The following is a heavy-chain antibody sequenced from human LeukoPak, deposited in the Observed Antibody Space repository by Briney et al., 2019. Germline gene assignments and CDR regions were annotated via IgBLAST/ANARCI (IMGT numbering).Heavy chain of an antibody. Sequence: SETLSLTCTVSGGSISSYYWSWIRQPPGKGLEWIGYIYYSGSTNYNPPLKSRVTISVDTSKNQFSLKLSSVTAADTAVYYCARGRGTAMDYYYYGMDVWGQGTTVTVSS. CDR1: GGSISSYY. CDR3: ARGRGTAMDYYYYGMDV. V-gene: IGHV4-59*01. D-gene: IGHD5-18*01. J-gene: IGHJ6*02. CDR2: IYYSGST.